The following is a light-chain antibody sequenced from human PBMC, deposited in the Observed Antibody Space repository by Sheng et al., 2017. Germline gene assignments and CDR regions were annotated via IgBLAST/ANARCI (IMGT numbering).Light chain of an antibody. CDR1: QSISSY. Sequence: DIQMTQSPSSLSASVGDRVTITCRASQSISSYLNWYEQKPGKAPKLLIYGASSLQSGVPSRFSGSGSGTDFTLTISSLQPEDFAIYYCQQSYSTPRTFGQGTKLEIK. CDR3: QQSYSTPRT. CDR2: GAS. V-gene: IGKV1-39*01. J-gene: IGKJ2*01.